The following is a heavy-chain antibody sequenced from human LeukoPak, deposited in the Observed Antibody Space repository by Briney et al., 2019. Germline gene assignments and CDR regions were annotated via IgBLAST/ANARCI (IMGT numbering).Heavy chain of an antibody. CDR2: LNQDGRET. CDR1: GFTFSRYG. D-gene: IGHD5-12*01. Sequence: PGESLRLSCAASGFTFSRYGMTWVRQAPGRGLEWVANLNQDGRETYYMDSVTGRLTISRENAKNSVFLQMNSLGSDAPVFYYRSRNLGTTGYELLDPWLQGTMVAV. J-gene: IGHJ5*02. CDR3: SRNLGTTGYELLDP. V-gene: IGHV3-7*01.